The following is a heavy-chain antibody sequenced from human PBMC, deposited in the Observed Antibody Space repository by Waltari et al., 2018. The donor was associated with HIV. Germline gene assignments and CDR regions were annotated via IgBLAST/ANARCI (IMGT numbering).Heavy chain of an antibody. J-gene: IGHJ6*03. Sequence: QVQLVQSGPEVKKPGASVMVSCKASGYTFTGHYLHWVRQAPGQRPEWMGRINPKNAATNYAQKFLGRVALGRDTSINTAYMEVTGLKFDDTAVYYCARGSSDPTLHFYYYFMDVWGQGTPVTVSS. CDR2: INPKNAAT. CDR3: ARGSSDPTLHFYYYFMDV. D-gene: IGHD6-6*01. V-gene: IGHV1-2*06. CDR1: GYTFTGHY.